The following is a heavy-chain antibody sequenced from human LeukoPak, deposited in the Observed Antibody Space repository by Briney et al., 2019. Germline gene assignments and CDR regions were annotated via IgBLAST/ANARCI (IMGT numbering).Heavy chain of an antibody. Sequence: TLVPPRTFSCGSISSSSYFWGWVRPPPREGVGGVWGVYFSGSTYYNPSLKSRVTISVDTSKNQFSLKLSSVTAADTAVYYCARHEAYCGGDCYPDAFDIWGQGTMVTVSS. D-gene: IGHD2-21*02. V-gene: IGHV4-39*01. CDR2: VYFSGST. CDR3: ARHEAYCGGDCYPDAFDI. J-gene: IGHJ3*02. CDR1: CGSISSSSYF.